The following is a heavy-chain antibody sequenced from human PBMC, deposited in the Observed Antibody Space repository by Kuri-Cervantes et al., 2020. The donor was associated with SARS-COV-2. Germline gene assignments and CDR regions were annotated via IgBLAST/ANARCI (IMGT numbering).Heavy chain of an antibody. D-gene: IGHD6-13*01. CDR2: INSDGSST. J-gene: IGHJ5*02. CDR3: ARGPLYSSSWYDWFDP. V-gene: IGHV3-74*01. Sequence: GGSLRLSCTASGFTFGDYAMSWFRQAPGKGLVWVSRINSDGSSTSYADSVKGRFTISRDNAKNTLYLQMNSLRAEDTAVYYCARGPLYSSSWYDWFDPWGQGTLVTVSS. CDR1: GFTFGDYA.